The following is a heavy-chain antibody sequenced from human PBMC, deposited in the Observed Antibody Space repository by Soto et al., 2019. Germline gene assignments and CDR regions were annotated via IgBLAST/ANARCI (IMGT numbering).Heavy chain of an antibody. Sequence: SETLSLTCTVSGGSISSSSYYWGWIRQPPGKGLEWIGSIYYSGSTYYNPSLKSRVTISVDTSKNQFSLKLSSVTAADTAVYYCATSTVVTSYYYGMDVWGKGTTVT. J-gene: IGHJ6*04. D-gene: IGHD4-17*01. CDR1: GGSISSSSYY. CDR3: ATSTVVTSYYYGMDV. V-gene: IGHV4-39*07. CDR2: IYYSGST.